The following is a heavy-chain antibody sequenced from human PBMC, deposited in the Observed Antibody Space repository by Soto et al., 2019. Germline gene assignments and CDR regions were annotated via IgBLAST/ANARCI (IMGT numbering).Heavy chain of an antibody. J-gene: IGHJ4*02. V-gene: IGHV3-15*07. CDR3: VTDVPGGSYPFDF. CDR2: VKSKADGETT. Sequence: PGGSLRLSCAASGFIFTNAWMSWVRQAPGKGLEWVGRVKSKADGETTEYGTPVKGRFTISRDDSQNTLYLQMNSLKTEDTAVYYCVTDVPGGSYPFDFWGQGTQVTVSS. D-gene: IGHD1-26*01. CDR1: GFIFTNAW.